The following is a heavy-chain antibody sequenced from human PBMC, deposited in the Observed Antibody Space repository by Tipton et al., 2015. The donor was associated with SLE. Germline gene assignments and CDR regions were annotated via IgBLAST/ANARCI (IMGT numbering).Heavy chain of an antibody. V-gene: IGHV4-4*02. J-gene: IGHJ4*02. CDR1: GGSISSSNW. Sequence: TLSLTCAVSGGSISSSNWWSWVRQPPGKGLEWIGEIYHSGSTNYNPSLKSRVTISVDTSKNQFSLKLSSVTAADTAVYYCAREDYYGSGSFDYWGQGTLVTVSS. CDR2: IYHSGST. D-gene: IGHD3-10*01. CDR3: AREDYYGSGSFDY.